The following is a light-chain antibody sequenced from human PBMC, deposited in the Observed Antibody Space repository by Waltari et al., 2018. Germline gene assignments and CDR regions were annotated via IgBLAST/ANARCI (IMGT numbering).Light chain of an antibody. CDR1: ESVLYSRNNKDH. V-gene: IGKV4-1*01. CDR3: QQYYNTPLT. CDR2: WAS. J-gene: IGKJ4*01. Sequence: DIVMTQSPESLAVSLGERDTINCKSSESVLYSRNNKDHLAWYQQKPGQRPKLLIYWASTRESGVPDRFSGSGSETEFTLTINSLQAEDVAVYFCQQYYNTPLTFGGGTKVEIK.